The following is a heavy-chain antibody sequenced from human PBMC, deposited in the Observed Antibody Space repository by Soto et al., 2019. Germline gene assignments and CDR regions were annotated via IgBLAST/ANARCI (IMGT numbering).Heavy chain of an antibody. CDR3: AREASTMVRGVTPYFDY. D-gene: IGHD3-10*01. CDR2: IYHSGST. V-gene: IGHV4-4*02. Sequence: QVQLQESGPGLVKPSGTLSLTCAVSSGSISSSNWWSWVRQPPGKGLEWIGEIYHSGSTNYNPSLKSRVTLSVDKSKNQFSLKLSSVTAADTAVYYCAREASTMVRGVTPYFDYWGQGTLVTVSS. CDR1: SGSISSSNW. J-gene: IGHJ4*02.